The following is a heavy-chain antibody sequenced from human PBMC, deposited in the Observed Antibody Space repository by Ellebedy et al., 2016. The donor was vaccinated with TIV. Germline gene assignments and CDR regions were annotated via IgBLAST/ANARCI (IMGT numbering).Heavy chain of an antibody. Sequence: GESLKISXAASGFTFSSYWMHWVRQAPGKGLVWVSRINSDGSSTSYADSVKGRFTISRDNAKNTLYLQMNSLRAEDTAVYYCAAAGFDYWGQGTLVTVSS. CDR3: AAAGFDY. CDR1: GFTFSSYW. J-gene: IGHJ4*02. CDR2: INSDGSST. D-gene: IGHD6-19*01. V-gene: IGHV3-74*01.